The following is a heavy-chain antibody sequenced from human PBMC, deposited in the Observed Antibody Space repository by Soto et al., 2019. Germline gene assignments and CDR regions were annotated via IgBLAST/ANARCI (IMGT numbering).Heavy chain of an antibody. J-gene: IGHJ4*02. D-gene: IGHD2-21*01. CDR3: ARRWGGTFAH. CDR1: GGSISSYY. CDR2: IYYSGST. Sequence: QVQLQESGPGLVKPSETLSLTCTVSGGSISSYYWSWIRQPPGKGLEWIGQIYYSGSTNYNPYLKSRLTRSVDTYKNQFCRKLSSVTAAETAVYSCARRWGGTFAHWGQGTLVTVSS. V-gene: IGHV4-59*01.